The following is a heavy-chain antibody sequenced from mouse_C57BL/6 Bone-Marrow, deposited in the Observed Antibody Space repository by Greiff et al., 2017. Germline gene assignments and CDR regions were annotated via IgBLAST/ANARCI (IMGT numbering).Heavy chain of an antibody. V-gene: IGHV1-61*01. CDR1: GYTFTRYW. Sequence: QVQLQQPGAELVRPGSSVKLSCKASGYTFTRYWMDWVKQRPGQGLEWIGNIYPSDSETHNNQKFKDKAKLTVDKSSSTAYMQLSSLTSEDAAVYYCARGLLSYAMDYWGQGTSVTVSS. D-gene: IGHD2-1*01. CDR2: IYPSDSET. J-gene: IGHJ4*01. CDR3: ARGLLSYAMDY.